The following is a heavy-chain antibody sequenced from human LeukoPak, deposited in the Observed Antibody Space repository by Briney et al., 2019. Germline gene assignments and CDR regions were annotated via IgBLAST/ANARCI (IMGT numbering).Heavy chain of an antibody. J-gene: IGHJ4*02. CDR3: ARETAYYFDS. CDR1: GFGFSGYW. CDR2: IKSDRSYT. V-gene: IGHV3-74*01. Sequence: PGGSLRLSCAASGFGFSGYWMNWVRQAPGKGLVWVSLIKSDRSYTRYADSVKGRFTISRDNAKNTLYLQMSSLSAEDTAVYFCARETAYYFDSWGQGTLVTVSS.